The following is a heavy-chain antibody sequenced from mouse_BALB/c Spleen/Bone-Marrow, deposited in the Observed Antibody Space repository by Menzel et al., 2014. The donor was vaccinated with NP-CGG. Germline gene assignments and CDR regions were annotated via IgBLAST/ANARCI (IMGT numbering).Heavy chain of an antibody. CDR3: ARPYRYYFDY. J-gene: IGHJ2*01. CDR1: GFTFSSYG. CDR2: INSNGGST. D-gene: IGHD2-14*01. Sequence: VQLKESGGGLVQPGGSLKLSCAASGFTFSSYGMSWVRQTPDKRLELVATINSNGGSTYYPDSVKGRFTISRDNAKNTLYLQMSSLKFEDTAMYYCARPYRYYFDYWGQGTTLTVSS. V-gene: IGHV5-6-3*01.